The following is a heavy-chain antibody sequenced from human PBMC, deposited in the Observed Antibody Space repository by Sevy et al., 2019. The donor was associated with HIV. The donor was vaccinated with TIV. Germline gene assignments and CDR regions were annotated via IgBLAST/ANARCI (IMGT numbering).Heavy chain of an antibody. CDR1: GYTFTSYG. D-gene: IGHD3-22*01. CDR3: ARDSSITMIVVAPHAFDI. J-gene: IGHJ3*02. CDR2: ISAYNGNT. V-gene: IGHV1-18*01. Sequence: ASVKVSCKASGYTFTSYGISWVRQAPGQGLEWMGWISAYNGNTNYAQKLQGRVTMTTDTSTSTAYMELRSLRSDDTAVYYCARDSSITMIVVAPHAFDIWGQGTMVTVSS.